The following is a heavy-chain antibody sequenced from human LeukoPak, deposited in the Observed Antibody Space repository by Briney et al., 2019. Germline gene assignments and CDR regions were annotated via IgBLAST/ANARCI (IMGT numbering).Heavy chain of an antibody. CDR1: GYTFTGYY. Sequence: GSVKVSCQASGYTFTGYYMHWVRQAPGQGLEWMGWINPNSGGTNYAQKFQGRVTMTRDTSISTAYMELSRLRSDDTAVYYCARSSTCDVACWYYGMDVWGQGTTVTVSS. CDR2: INPNSGGT. D-gene: IGHD2-15*01. V-gene: IGHV1-2*02. J-gene: IGHJ6*02. CDR3: ARSSTCDVACWYYGMDV.